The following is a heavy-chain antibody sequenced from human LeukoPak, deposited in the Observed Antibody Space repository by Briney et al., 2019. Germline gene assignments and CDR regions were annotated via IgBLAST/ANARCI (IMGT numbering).Heavy chain of an antibody. CDR1: GYTFTGYF. CDR2: INPNSGGT. Sequence: GASVKVSCKTSGYTFTGYFMHWVRQTPGQGLEWMGWINPNSGGTNYAQKFQGRVTMTRDTSISTAYMELSRLRSDDTAVYYCARGSGGLYYDSSGYYQSGDYWGQGTLVTVSS. CDR3: ARGSGGLYYDSSGYYQSGDY. D-gene: IGHD3-22*01. V-gene: IGHV1-2*02. J-gene: IGHJ4*02.